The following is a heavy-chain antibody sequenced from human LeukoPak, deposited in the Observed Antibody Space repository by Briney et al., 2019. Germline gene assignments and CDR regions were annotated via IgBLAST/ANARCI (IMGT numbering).Heavy chain of an antibody. CDR3: AGGYSYDYYMDV. Sequence: GGSLRLSCAASGFTLSSNYMSWVRQARGKGLEWVSVIYSGGSTYFPDSVKGRFTISRDHSENTLYLQMNSPIAEDTAVYYCAGGYSYDYYMDVWGKGTTVTISS. CDR1: GFTLSSNY. J-gene: IGHJ6*03. D-gene: IGHD5-18*01. CDR2: IYSGGST. V-gene: IGHV3-66*01.